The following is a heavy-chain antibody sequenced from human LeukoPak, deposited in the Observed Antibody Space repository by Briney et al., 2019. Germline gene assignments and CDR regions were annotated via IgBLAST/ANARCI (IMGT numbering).Heavy chain of an antibody. J-gene: IGHJ4*02. CDR3: ARTVVVVVGASDYFDY. CDR1: GFTFSSYW. V-gene: IGHV3-7*03. Sequence: GGSLRLSCAASGFTFSSYWMTWVRQAPGKGLEWVANIRQDGGVKYYKDSAKGRFTLSRDNAKSSLYLQMNSLRVEDTAMYFRARTVVVVVGASDYFDYWGQGTLVTVSS. D-gene: IGHD2-2*01. CDR2: IRQDGGVK.